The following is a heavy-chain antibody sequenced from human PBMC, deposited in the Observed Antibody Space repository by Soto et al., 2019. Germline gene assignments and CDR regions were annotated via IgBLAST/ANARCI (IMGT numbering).Heavy chain of an antibody. CDR2: IYYSGST. J-gene: IGHJ3*02. D-gene: IGHD3-22*01. CDR1: GGSISSGGYY. V-gene: IGHV4-31*03. Sequence: QVQLQESGPGLVKPSQTLSLTCTVSGGSISSGGYYWSWIRQHPGKGLEWIGYIYYSGSTYYNPSLKSRVTISVDTSKNQFSLKLSSVTAADTSVYYCARGRGYYDSSGYPGRAFDIWGQGTKVTV. CDR3: ARGRGYYDSSGYPGRAFDI.